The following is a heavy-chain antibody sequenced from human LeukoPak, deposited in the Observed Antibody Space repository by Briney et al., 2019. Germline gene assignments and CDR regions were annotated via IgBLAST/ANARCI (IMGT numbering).Heavy chain of an antibody. CDR2: ISSSSSYI. V-gene: IGHV3-21*01. CDR1: GFTFSSYS. Sequence: PGGSLRLSCAASGFTFSSYSMNWVRQAPGKGLEWVSSISSSSSYIYYADSVKGRFTISRDNAKNSLYLQMNSLRAEDTAVYYCARDRYSSSSSGGYWGQGTLVTVSS. CDR3: ARDRYSSSSSGGY. D-gene: IGHD6-6*01. J-gene: IGHJ4*02.